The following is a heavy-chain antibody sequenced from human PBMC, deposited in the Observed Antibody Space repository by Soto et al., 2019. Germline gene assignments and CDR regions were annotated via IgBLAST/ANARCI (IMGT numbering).Heavy chain of an antibody. J-gene: IGHJ2*01. Sequence: QVQLVQSGAEVKKPGXSXXVXXXASGGTFXXYXXXWXRQAPGQGLEWMGGIIPIFGTVNYAQKFQGRVTITADESTSTAYMELSSLRSEDTAVYYXXRGNXRXLXLWYFDLWGRGTLVTVSS. CDR1: GGTFXXYX. CDR2: IIPIFGTV. CDR3: XRGNXRXLXLWYFDL. V-gene: IGHV1-69*12.